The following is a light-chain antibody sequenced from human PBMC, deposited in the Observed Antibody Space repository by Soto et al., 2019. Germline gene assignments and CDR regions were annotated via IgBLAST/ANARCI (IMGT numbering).Light chain of an antibody. J-gene: IGLJ1*01. CDR2: EVS. CDR3: NSYTSSSTLDV. Sequence: QSALTQPASVSGFPGQSITISCTGTSSDVGGYNYVSWYQQHPGKAPKLMIYEVSNRPSGVSNRFSGSKSGNTASLTISGLQAEDEADYSCNSYTSSSTLDVFGTGTKVTVL. CDR1: SSDVGGYNY. V-gene: IGLV2-14*01.